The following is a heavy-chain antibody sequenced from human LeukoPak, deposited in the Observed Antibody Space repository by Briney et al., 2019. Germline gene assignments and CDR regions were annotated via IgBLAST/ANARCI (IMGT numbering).Heavy chain of an antibody. V-gene: IGHV3-30-3*02. CDR1: GFTFSSYA. CDR3: AKCLLTWFPVVLYFDH. D-gene: IGHD5/OR15-5a*01. CDR2: ISYDGSNK. Sequence: PGGSLRLSCAASGFTFSSYAMHWVRQAPGKGLEWVAVISYDGSNKYYADSVKGRFTISRDNSKNTFSLQMNSLRAEDTAVYYCAKCLLTWFPVVLYFDHWGQGTVVTVSS. J-gene: IGHJ4*02.